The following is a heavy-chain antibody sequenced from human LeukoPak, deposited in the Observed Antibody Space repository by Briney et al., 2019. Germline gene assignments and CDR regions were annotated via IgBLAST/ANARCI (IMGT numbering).Heavy chain of an antibody. CDR1: GGSISSGGYS. D-gene: IGHD6-13*01. J-gene: IGHJ4*02. V-gene: IGHV4-30-2*01. CDR3: ARTGYSSSWYYDY. CDR2: IYHSGST. Sequence: SQTLSLTCAVSGGSISSGGYSWSWIRQPPGKRLEWIGYIYHSGSTYYNPSLKSRVTISVDRSKNQFSLKLSSVTAADTAVYYCARTGYSSSWYYDYWGQGTLVTVSS.